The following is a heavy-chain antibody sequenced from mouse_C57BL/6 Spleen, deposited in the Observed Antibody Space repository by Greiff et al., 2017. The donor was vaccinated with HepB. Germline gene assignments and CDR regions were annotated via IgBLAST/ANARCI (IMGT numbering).Heavy chain of an antibody. CDR1: GFTFSSYA. CDR2: ISDGGSYT. CDR3: ARSPFYYDYDGFAY. Sequence: EVQVVESGGGLVKPGGSLKLSCAASGFTFSSYAMSWVRQTPEKRLEWVATISDGGSYTYYPDNVKGRFTISRDNAKNNLYLQMSHLKSEDTAMYYCARSPFYYDYDGFAYWGQGTLVTVSA. D-gene: IGHD2-4*01. V-gene: IGHV5-4*01. J-gene: IGHJ3*01.